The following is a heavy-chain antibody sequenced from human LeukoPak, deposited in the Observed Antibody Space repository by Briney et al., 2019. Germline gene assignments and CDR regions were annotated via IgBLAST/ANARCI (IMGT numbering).Heavy chain of an antibody. CDR3: TTDADDRNYYDSSGYSTTLVY. CDR1: GFTFSNAW. CDR2: IKSKTDGGTT. J-gene: IGHJ4*02. D-gene: IGHD3-22*01. V-gene: IGHV3-15*01. Sequence: PGGSLRLSCAASGFTFSNAWMSWVRQAPGKGLEWVGRIKSKTDGGTTDYAAPVKGRFTISRDDSKNTLCLQMNSLKTEDTAVYYCTTDADDRNYYDSSGYSTTLVYWGQGTLVTVSS.